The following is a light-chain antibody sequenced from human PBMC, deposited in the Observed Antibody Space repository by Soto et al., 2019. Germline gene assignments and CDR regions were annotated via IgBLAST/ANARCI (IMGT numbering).Light chain of an antibody. CDR1: QTISRW. J-gene: IGKJ1*01. V-gene: IGKV1-5*01. CDR2: TAS. Sequence: DIQMTQSPSTLSASVEDTVTITCRASQTISRWLAWYQQKPGKAPRLLIYTASTLESGVPSRFSASGSGTEFTLTISSLHPDDFATYYCQEYNYYWTFGQGTKVDIK. CDR3: QEYNYYWT.